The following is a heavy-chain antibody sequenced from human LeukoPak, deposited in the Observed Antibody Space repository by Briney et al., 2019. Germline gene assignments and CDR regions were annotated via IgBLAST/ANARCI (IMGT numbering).Heavy chain of an antibody. CDR1: GGSISSGGYS. D-gene: IGHD5-18*01. V-gene: IGHV4-30-2*01. Sequence: SQTLFLTCAVSGGSISSGGYSWSWIRQPPGRGLEWIGYIYHSGSTYYNPSLKSRVTISVDTSKNQFSLKLSSVTAADTAVYYCARERIQLWAYFDYWGQGTLVTVSS. CDR2: IYHSGST. J-gene: IGHJ4*02. CDR3: ARERIQLWAYFDY.